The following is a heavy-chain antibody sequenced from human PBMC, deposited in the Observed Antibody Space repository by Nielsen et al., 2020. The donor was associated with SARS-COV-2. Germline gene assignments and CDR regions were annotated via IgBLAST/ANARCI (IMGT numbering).Heavy chain of an antibody. V-gene: IGHV4-34*01. CDR1: GGSFSGYY. D-gene: IGHD2-2*03. Sequence: GSLRLSCAVYGGSFSGYYWSWIRQPPGKGLEWIGEINHSGSTNYNPSLKSRVTISVDTSKNQFSLKLSSVTAADTAVYYCARGRAVDIVVVPAASLGYWGQGTPVTVSS. J-gene: IGHJ4*02. CDR3: ARGRAVDIVVVPAASLGY. CDR2: INHSGST.